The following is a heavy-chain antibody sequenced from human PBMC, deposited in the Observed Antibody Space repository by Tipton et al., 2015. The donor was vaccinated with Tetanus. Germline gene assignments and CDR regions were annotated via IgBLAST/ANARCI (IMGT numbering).Heavy chain of an antibody. V-gene: IGHV1-2*02. CDR3: VRPDRYCSGGSCYLALDY. CDR2: IFPQFGTS. J-gene: IGHJ4*02. Sequence: QLVQSGAEVKKPGASVKVSCTASGYTFTGNYIHWVRQVPGQRLEWMGGIFPQFGTSNYAPKFQDRVTMTADTSTGTVYMDLSSLRSDDTAVYYCVRPDRYCSGGSCYLALDYWGQGTLITVSS. D-gene: IGHD2-15*01. CDR1: GYTFTGNY.